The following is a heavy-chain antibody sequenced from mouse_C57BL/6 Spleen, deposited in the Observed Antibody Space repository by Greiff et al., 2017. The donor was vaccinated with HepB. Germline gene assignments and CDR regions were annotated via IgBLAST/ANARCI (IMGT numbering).Heavy chain of an antibody. CDR2: IDPSDSET. CDR1: GYTFTSYW. Sequence: QVQLQQPGAELVRPGSSVKLSCKASGYTFTSYWMHWVKQRPIQGLEWIGNIDPSDSETHYNQKFKDKATLTVDKSSSTAYMQLSSLPSEDSAVYYCARVVTTVDYFDYWGQGTTLTVSS. D-gene: IGHD1-1*01. CDR3: ARVVTTVDYFDY. J-gene: IGHJ2*01. V-gene: IGHV1-52*01.